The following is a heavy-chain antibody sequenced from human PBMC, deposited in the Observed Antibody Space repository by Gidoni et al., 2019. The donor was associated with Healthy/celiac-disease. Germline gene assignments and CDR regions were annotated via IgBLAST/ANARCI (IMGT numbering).Heavy chain of an antibody. D-gene: IGHD6-13*01. Sequence: EVQLVEAGGGLVKPGGSLRLSCAASEFTFSSYRMNWVRQAPGKGLEWVSSISSSSSYIYYADSVKGRFTISRDNAKNSLYLQMNSLRAEDTAVYYCARLEYSSSWPTGDYWGQGTLVTVSS. CDR3: ARLEYSSSWPTGDY. J-gene: IGHJ4*02. CDR2: ISSSSSYI. V-gene: IGHV3-21*01. CDR1: EFTFSSYR.